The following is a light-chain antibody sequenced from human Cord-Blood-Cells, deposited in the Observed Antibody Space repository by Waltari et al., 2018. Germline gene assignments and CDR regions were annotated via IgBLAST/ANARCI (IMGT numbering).Light chain of an antibody. V-gene: IGLV2-14*01. Sequence: QSALTQPASVSGSPGQSITISCTGTSSDVGGYNYVSWYQQHPGKAPKLVLYDVSNRPSGVSNRFSGSKSGNTASLTISGLQAEDEADYYCSSYTSSSPYVFGTGTKVTVL. CDR1: SSDVGGYNY. J-gene: IGLJ1*01. CDR3: SSYTSSSPYV. CDR2: DVS.